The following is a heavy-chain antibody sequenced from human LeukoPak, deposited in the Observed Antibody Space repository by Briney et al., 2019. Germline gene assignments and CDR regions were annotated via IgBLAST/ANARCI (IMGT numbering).Heavy chain of an antibody. CDR3: AVTDIAAAAAFDY. V-gene: IGHV3-23*01. Sequence: GGSLRLSCAASGFTFSSYAMSWVRQAPGKGLEWVSAISGGGGSTYYADSVKGRFTISRDNSKNTLYLQMNSLRAEDTAVYYCAVTDIAAAAAFDYWGQGTLVTVSS. CDR1: GFTFSSYA. D-gene: IGHD6-13*01. CDR2: ISGGGGST. J-gene: IGHJ4*02.